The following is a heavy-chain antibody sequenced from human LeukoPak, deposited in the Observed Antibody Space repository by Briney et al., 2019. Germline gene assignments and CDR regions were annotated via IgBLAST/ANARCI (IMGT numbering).Heavy chain of an antibody. CDR3: ARGVTTPDY. Sequence: PSETLSLTCTVSGGSISSYYWSWIRQPPGKGLEWLGYIYHSGSTNYNPSLKSRVTISVDTSKNQFSLKLSSVTAADTAVYYCARGVTTPDYWGQGTLVTVSS. V-gene: IGHV4-59*01. J-gene: IGHJ4*02. CDR2: IYHSGST. D-gene: IGHD4-17*01. CDR1: GGSISSYY.